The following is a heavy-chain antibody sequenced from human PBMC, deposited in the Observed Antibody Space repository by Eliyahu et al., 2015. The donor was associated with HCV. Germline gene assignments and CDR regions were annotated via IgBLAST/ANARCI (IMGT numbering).Heavy chain of an antibody. V-gene: IGHV4-59*01. CDR3: ASGGGGIAVAGTGGWFDP. CDR2: IHYSGXT. J-gene: IGHJ5*02. Sequence: QVQLQESGPGLVKPSETLSLTCTVSGGSITTYXWSWIRQPPGKGLEWXGYIHYSGXTNYNPSLKSRVTISVDTSKNQFSLNLTSVTAADTAVYYCASGGGGIAVAGTGGWFDPWGQGTLVTVSS. CDR1: GGSITTYX. D-gene: IGHD6-19*01.